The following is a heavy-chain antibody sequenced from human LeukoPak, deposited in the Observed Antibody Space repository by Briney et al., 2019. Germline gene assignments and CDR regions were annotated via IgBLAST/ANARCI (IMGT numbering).Heavy chain of an antibody. CDR1: GFTFSDYY. CDR3: ALMICSTTSCWIDY. D-gene: IGHD2-2*01. V-gene: IGHV3-74*01. CDR2: INTDGSST. J-gene: IGHJ4*02. Sequence: GGSLRLSCVASGFTFSDYYMDWVRQAPGKGLVWVSRINTDGSSTYYADSVKGRFTISTGDAKNSLYLQMNSLRAEDTAVYYCALMICSTTSCWIDYWGQGTLVTVSS.